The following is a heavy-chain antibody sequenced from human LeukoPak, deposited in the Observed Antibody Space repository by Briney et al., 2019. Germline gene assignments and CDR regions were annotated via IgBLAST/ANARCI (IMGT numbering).Heavy chain of an antibody. D-gene: IGHD3/OR15-3a*01. CDR1: GGSISSRNYY. J-gene: IGHJ4*02. CDR3: ARVWTGAGPDYFDY. V-gene: IGHV4-31*03. CDR2: ISNSGNT. Sequence: QVQLQESGPGLVKPSQTLSLTCTVSGGSISSRNYYWSWIRQHPGKGLEWIGYISNSGNTYYNPSLKSRVTISVDTSKNQFFLKLSSVTAADTAVYYCARVWTGAGPDYFDYWGQGTLVTVSS.